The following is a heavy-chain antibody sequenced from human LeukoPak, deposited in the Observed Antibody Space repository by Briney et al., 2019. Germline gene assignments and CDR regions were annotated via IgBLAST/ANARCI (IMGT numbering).Heavy chain of an antibody. J-gene: IGHJ4*02. CDR2: IYYSGGT. V-gene: IGHV4-59*01. CDR1: GGSITGYY. CDR3: ARGKYYFDY. Sequence: SETLSLTCTVSGGSITGYYWNWIRQPPGKGLEWIGYIYYSGGTYYNPSLESRLTTSLDTSKNQFSLKLSSVTAADTAVYYCARGKYYFDYWGQGTLVTVSS.